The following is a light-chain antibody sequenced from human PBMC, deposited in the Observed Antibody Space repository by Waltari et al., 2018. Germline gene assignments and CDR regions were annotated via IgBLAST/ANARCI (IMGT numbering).Light chain of an antibody. V-gene: IGLV6-57*04. CDR1: SGHIASNY. J-gene: IGLJ3*02. CDR2: EDD. CDR3: QSYDSNIQGV. Sequence: NFMLTQPHSVSGSPGKTVTISCTRSSGHIASNYVQWYQQRPGRAPTTVIFEDDQRPSGVPDRFSGSIDSSSNSASLSISGLKTEDEADYYCQSYDSNIQGVFGGGTKLTVL.